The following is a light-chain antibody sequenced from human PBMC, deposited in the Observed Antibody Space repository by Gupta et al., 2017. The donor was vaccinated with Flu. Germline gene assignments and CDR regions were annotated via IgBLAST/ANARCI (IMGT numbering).Light chain of an antibody. CDR1: QNVNSW. V-gene: IGKV1-5*03. CDR2: KAS. CDR3: QQENFSPKT. Sequence: DIQMTQSPSTLAASVGDSVTLTCRASQNVNSWLAWYQQRPGKAPTLLIYKASTLHTGVSSRFSGSGSGTEFTLTISSLQPDDFGTYYCQQENFSPKTFGQGTKVDIK. J-gene: IGKJ1*01.